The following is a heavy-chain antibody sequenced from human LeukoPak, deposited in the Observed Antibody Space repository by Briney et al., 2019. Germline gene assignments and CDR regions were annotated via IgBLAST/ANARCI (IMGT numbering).Heavy chain of an antibody. Sequence: SETLSLTCGVSGGSISNTNWWSWVRQPPGQGLEWIGEISLTGLTHYNPSLESRVTVSLDKSKNQLSLKLTSVTAADTAVYYCSRENGAFSPFGYWGQGTLVSVLS. V-gene: IGHV4-4*02. CDR3: SRENGAFSPFGY. CDR1: GGSISNTNW. D-gene: IGHD2-8*01. CDR2: ISLTGLT. J-gene: IGHJ4*02.